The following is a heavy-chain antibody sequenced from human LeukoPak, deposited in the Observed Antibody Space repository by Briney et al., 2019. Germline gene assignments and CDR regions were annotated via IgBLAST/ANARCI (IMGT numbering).Heavy chain of an antibody. CDR3: ARDRGCTNGVCYRDLDY. Sequence: SETLSLTCTVSGGSISSYYWNWIRQPPGKGLEWIGYIYNSGSTKYNPSLKSRVTISVDTSKNQFSLKLSSVTAAGTAVYYCARDRGCTNGVCYRDLDYWGQGTLVTVSS. J-gene: IGHJ4*02. D-gene: IGHD2-8*01. V-gene: IGHV4-59*01. CDR1: GGSISSYY. CDR2: IYNSGST.